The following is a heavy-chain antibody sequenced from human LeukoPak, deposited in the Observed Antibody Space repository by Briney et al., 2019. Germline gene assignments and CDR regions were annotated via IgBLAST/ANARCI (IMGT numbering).Heavy chain of an antibody. CDR1: GYTFTGYY. Sequence: ASVKVSCKASGYTFTGYYMHWVRQAPGQGLEWMGWINPNSGGTNYAQKFQGRVTMTRDTSISTAYMELSSLRSDDTAMYYCARLTGGSETNWGQGTLVTVSA. CDR2: INPNSGGT. J-gene: IGHJ4*02. D-gene: IGHD1-14*01. CDR3: ARLTGGSETN. V-gene: IGHV1-2*02.